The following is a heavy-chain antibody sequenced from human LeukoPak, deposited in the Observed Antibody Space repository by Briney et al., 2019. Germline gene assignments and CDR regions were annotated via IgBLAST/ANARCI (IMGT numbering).Heavy chain of an antibody. CDR1: GFTFSSHW. D-gene: IGHD2-15*01. Sequence: GGSLRLSCAASGFTFSSHWMHWVRQAPGKGVVWVSRINGDGSNTTYADSVKGRFTISRDNAKNTLYLQMNSLRAEDTAVYHCARSKSWYSTYAFDIWGQGTMATVSS. V-gene: IGHV3-74*03. CDR2: INGDGSNT. CDR3: ARSKSWYSTYAFDI. J-gene: IGHJ3*02.